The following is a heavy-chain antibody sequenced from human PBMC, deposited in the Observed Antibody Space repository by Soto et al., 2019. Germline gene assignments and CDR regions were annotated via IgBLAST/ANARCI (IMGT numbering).Heavy chain of an antibody. Sequence: SETLSLTCAVYGGSFSAYYWSWVRQPPGKGLEWIGEIIHSESTKYNPSLKSRVTISVDTSKNQFSLKLSSVTAADTAVYYCARQRPTDGRWEFANYYGLDVWGQGTTVTVSS. V-gene: IGHV4-34*12. CDR1: GGSFSAYY. J-gene: IGHJ6*02. CDR2: IIHSEST. CDR3: ARQRPTDGRWEFANYYGLDV. D-gene: IGHD1-26*01.